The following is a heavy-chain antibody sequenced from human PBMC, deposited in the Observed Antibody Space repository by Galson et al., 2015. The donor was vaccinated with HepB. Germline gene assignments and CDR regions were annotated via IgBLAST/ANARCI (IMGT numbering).Heavy chain of an antibody. J-gene: IGHJ4*02. D-gene: IGHD2-15*01. CDR1: GGTFSSYA. Sequence: SVKVSCKASGGTFSSYAISWVRQAPGQGLEWMGGIIPIFGTANYAQKFQGRVTITADESTSTAYMELSSLRSEDTAVYYCAKLSGVSARGKYYFDSWGQGTLATVS. V-gene: IGHV1-69*13. CDR2: IIPIFGTA. CDR3: AKLSGVSARGKYYFDS.